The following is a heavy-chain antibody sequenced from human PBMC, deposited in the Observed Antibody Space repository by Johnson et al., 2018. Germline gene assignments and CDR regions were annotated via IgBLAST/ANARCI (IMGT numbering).Heavy chain of an antibody. CDR2: ISSGSSTI. CDR3: ARAGTSYAFDI. V-gene: IGHV3-11*04. J-gene: IGHJ3*02. Sequence: QVQLVESGGGVVKPGGSLRLSCAASGFTFNDHYMSGIRPAPGRGLERLSYISSGSSTIYYADSVKGRFTISRDHAKNSVFLQGNLLRAEATAVYYCARAGTSYAFDIWGQGTMGTVA. CDR1: GFTFNDHY.